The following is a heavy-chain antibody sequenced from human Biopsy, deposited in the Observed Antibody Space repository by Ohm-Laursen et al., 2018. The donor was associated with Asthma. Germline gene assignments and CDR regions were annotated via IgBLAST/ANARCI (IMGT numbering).Heavy chain of an antibody. V-gene: IGHV1-8*02. J-gene: IGHJ5*02. CDR1: GYPFTSFD. CDR2: MNPRSRVT. Sequence: GASVKVSCKASGYPFTSFDLNWVRLAAGQGLEWMGWMNPRSRVTNFAPKFRGRISMTRDASISTAYLEMSSLRSDDTALYFCAATGYSGYYYRTWGQGTLVTVSS. CDR3: AATGYSGYYYRT. D-gene: IGHD3-3*01.